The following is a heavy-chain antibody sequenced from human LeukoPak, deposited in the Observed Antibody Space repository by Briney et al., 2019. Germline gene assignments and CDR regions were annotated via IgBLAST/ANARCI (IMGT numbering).Heavy chain of an antibody. CDR1: GYTFTSYD. J-gene: IGHJ5*02. CDR3: ARAGGGTLYYDFWSAYNWFDP. V-gene: IGHV1-8*01. Sequence: ASVKVSCKASGYTFTSYDINWVRQATGQGLEWMGWMNPNSGNTGYAQKFQGRVTMTRNTSISTAYMELSSLRSEDTAVYYCARAGGGTLYYDFWSAYNWFDPWGQGTLVTVSS. D-gene: IGHD3-3*01. CDR2: MNPNSGNT.